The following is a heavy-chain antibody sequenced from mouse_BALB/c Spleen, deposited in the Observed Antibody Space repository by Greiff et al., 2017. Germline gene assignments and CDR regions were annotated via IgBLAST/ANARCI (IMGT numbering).Heavy chain of an antibody. CDR2: IYWDDDK. Sequence: QVTLKVSGPGILQPSQTLSLTCSFSGFSLSTSGMGVSWIRQPSGKGLEWLAHIYWDDDKRYNPSLKSRLTISKDTSSNQVFLKITSVDTADTATYYCARREGYYGSRYAMDYWGQGTSVTVSS. CDR1: GFSLSTSGMG. V-gene: IGHV8-12*01. D-gene: IGHD1-1*01. J-gene: IGHJ4*01. CDR3: ARREGYYGSRYAMDY.